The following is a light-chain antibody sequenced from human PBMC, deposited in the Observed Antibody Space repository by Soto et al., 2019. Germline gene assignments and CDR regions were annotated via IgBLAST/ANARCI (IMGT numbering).Light chain of an antibody. Sequence: EIVLTQSPGTLSLSPGERATLSCRASQNINSRYLAWYQQKPGQAPRLLIYGASSRATCIPDRFSGSGSGTDFTLTISRLEPADFAVYYCQQFGSSPGFTFGPGTKVEIK. CDR1: QNINSRY. CDR2: GAS. CDR3: QQFGSSPGFT. J-gene: IGKJ3*01. V-gene: IGKV3-20*01.